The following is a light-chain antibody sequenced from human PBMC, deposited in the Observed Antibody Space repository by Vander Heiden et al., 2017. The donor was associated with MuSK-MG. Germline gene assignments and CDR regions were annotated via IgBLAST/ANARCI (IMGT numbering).Light chain of an antibody. CDR2: DDN. Sequence: FILTHPHSVSEPPRKMVTISCTRSSGSIASNYVQWYQQRPGSAPTTVIYDDNQRPSGVPDRFSGSINCSSTSASLTTSGLKTDDDAYYYYPYYDSRSHVVFGGGTKLTVL. CDR1: SGSIASNY. V-gene: IGLV6-57*03. CDR3: PYYDSRSHVV. J-gene: IGLJ2*01.